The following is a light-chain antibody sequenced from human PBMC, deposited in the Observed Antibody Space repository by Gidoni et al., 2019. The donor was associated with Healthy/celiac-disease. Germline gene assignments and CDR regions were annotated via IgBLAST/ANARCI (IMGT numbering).Light chain of an antibody. Sequence: AIRMTQSPSSLSASTGDRVTITCRASQGISSYLAWYQQKPGKAPKLLIYAASTLQSGVPSRFSGSGSGTDFTLTISCLQSEDFATYYCQQYYSYLQYTFGQXTKLEIK. V-gene: IGKV1-8*01. J-gene: IGKJ2*01. CDR1: QGISSY. CDR2: AAS. CDR3: QQYYSYLQYT.